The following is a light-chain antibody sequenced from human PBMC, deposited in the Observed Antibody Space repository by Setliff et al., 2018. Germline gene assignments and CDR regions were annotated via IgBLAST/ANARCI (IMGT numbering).Light chain of an antibody. J-gene: IGLJ1*01. V-gene: IGLV2-14*01. CDR2: EVN. CDR3: RSYTTSDTVV. Sequence: QSVLPQPASVSGSPGQSITISCTGSSSDVGAYNYVSWCQQHPGKAPKLLILEVNKRPSGVSNRFSGSKAGNTASLTISGLQAEDEADYYCRSYTTSDTVVFGTGTKVTVL. CDR1: SSDVGAYNY.